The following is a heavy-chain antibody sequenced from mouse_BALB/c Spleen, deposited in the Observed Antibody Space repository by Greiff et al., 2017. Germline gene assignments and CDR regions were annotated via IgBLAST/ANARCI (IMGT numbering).Heavy chain of an antibody. CDR2: INPSTGYT. D-gene: IGHD1-2*01. CDR1: GYTFTSYW. Sequence: QVQLQQSGAELAKPGASVKMSCKASGYTFTSYWMHWVKQRPGQGLEWIGYINPSTGYTEYNQKFKDKATLTADKSSSTAYMQLSSLTSEDSAVYYCARETTAFAYWGQGTLVTVSA. V-gene: IGHV1-7*01. CDR3: ARETTAFAY. J-gene: IGHJ3*01.